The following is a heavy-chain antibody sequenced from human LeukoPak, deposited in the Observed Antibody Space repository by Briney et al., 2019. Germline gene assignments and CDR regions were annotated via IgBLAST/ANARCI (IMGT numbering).Heavy chain of an antibody. Sequence: ASVKVSCKASGYTFTSYGISWVRQAPGQGLEWMGWISAYNGNTNYARKLQGRVTMTTDTSTSTAYMELRSLRSDDTAVYYCARAEDSSGYYYNNWFDPWGQGTLVTVSS. CDR1: GYTFTSYG. V-gene: IGHV1-18*01. CDR3: ARAEDSSGYYYNNWFDP. D-gene: IGHD3-22*01. J-gene: IGHJ5*02. CDR2: ISAYNGNT.